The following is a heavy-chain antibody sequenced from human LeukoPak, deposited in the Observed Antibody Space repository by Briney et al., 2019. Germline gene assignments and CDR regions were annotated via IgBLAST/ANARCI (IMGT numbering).Heavy chain of an antibody. D-gene: IGHD6-19*01. V-gene: IGHV4-39*01. J-gene: IGHJ4*02. CDR1: GGSVSSGPYY. Sequence: SETLSLTCIVSGGSVSSGPYYWGWIRQPPGKGLKWIGSIFPSGSTYSNPSLKSRVTISVDTSKNQFSLKLSSVTAADTAVYYCARHGSLSSGLYIRGQGSLVTVSS. CDR3: ARHGSLSSGLYI. CDR2: IFPSGST.